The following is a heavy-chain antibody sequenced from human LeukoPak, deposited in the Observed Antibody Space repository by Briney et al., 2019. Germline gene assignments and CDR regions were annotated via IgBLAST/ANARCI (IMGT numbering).Heavy chain of an antibody. CDR1: GGTFSSYA. V-gene: IGHV1-69*13. Sequence: SVKVSCKASGGTFSSYAISWVRQAPGQGLEWMGGIIPIFGTANYAQKFQGRVTITADESTSTAYMELSSLRSEDTAVHYCAMGRIVVVPAVPFDYWGQGTLVTVSS. CDR2: IIPIFGTA. CDR3: AMGRIVVVPAVPFDY. D-gene: IGHD2-2*01. J-gene: IGHJ4*02.